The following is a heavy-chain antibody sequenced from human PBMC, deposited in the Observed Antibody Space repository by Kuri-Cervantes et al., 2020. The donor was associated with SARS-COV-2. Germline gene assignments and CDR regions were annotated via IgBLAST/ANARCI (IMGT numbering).Heavy chain of an antibody. V-gene: IGHV3-20*04. Sequence: GESLKISCAASGFTFDDYGMSWVRQAPGKGLEWVSGINWNGGSTGYADSVKGRFTISRDNAKNSLYLQMNSLRADDTALYYCARDLSDSSTPPPDPWCHRTRVTVSS. D-gene: IGHD2-2*01. CDR3: ARDLSDSSTPPPDP. CDR1: GFTFDDYG. J-gene: IGHJ5*02. CDR2: INWNGGST.